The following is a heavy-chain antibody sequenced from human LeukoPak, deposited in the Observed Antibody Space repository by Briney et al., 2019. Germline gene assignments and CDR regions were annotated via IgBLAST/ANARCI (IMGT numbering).Heavy chain of an antibody. Sequence: GGSLRLSCAASGFTFSSYSMNWVRQAPGKGLEWVSYISSSSSTIYYADSVKGRFTISRDNAKNSLYLQMNSLRTEDTALYYCAKAYYGSKNYYNYPYYFDDWGQGTLVTVSS. J-gene: IGHJ4*02. V-gene: IGHV3-48*01. D-gene: IGHD3-10*01. CDR3: AKAYYGSKNYYNYPYYFDD. CDR2: ISSSSSTI. CDR1: GFTFSSYS.